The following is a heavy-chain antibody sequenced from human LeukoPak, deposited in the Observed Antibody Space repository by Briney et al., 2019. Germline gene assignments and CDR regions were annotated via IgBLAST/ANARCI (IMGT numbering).Heavy chain of an antibody. CDR1: GYTFTSYY. Sequence: GASVKVSCKASGYTFTSYYIHWVRQAPGQGLEWMGIINPRSGSTSYAQKFQGRVTMTRDMSTSTVYMELSSLRSEDTAVYYCARGRHPYNWNSTEVYMDVWSKGTTVTISS. J-gene: IGHJ6*03. D-gene: IGHD1-7*01. V-gene: IGHV1-46*01. CDR2: INPRSGST. CDR3: ARGRHPYNWNSTEVYMDV.